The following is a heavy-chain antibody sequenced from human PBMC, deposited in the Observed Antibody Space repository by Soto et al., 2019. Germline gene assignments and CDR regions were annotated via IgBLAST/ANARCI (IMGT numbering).Heavy chain of an antibody. Sequence: ASVKVSCKVSGYTLTELSMHWVRQAPGKGLEWMGGFDPEDGETIYAQKFQGRVTMTEDTSTDTAYMELSSLGSEDTAVYYCATGLVVVPAAMRPTDYYFDYWGQGTLVTVSS. D-gene: IGHD2-2*01. V-gene: IGHV1-24*01. J-gene: IGHJ4*02. CDR1: GYTLTELS. CDR3: ATGLVVVPAAMRPTDYYFDY. CDR2: FDPEDGET.